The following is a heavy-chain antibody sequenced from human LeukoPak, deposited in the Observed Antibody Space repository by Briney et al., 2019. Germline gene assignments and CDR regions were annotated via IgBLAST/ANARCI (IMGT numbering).Heavy chain of an antibody. J-gene: IGHJ5*02. CDR3: ARGRYCSSTSCSRGWFDP. D-gene: IGHD2-2*01. CDR2: INPSGGST. V-gene: IGHV1-46*01. CDR1: GYTFTSYY. Sequence: ASVKVSCKASGYTFTSYYMHWVRQAPGQGLEWMGIINPSGGSTSYAQKFQGRVTMTRDTSTSTAYMELRSLRSDDTAVYYCARGRYCSSTSCSRGWFDPWGQGTLVTVSS.